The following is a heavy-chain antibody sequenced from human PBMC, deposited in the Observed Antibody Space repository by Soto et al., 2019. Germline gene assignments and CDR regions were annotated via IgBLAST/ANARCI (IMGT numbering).Heavy chain of an antibody. Sequence: KGLEWVSSISSSSSYIYYADSVKGRFTISRDNAKNSLYLQMNSLRAEDTAVFFFPTEDHIRNLYTVSAFLLNRSSDL. V-gene: IGHV3-21*01. CDR2: ISSSSSYI. CDR3: PTEDHIRNLYTVSAFLLNRSSDL. J-gene: IGHJ2*01. D-gene: IGHD2-15*01.